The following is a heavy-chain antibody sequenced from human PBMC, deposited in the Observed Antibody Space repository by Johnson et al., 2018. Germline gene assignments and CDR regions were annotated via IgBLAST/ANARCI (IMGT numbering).Heavy chain of an antibody. V-gene: IGHV3-49*03. CDR1: KFTFGDFT. Sequence: EVQLVESGGGLVQPGRSLRLSCTASKFTFGDFTMTWFRQAPGKGLEGVGFIRSKAYGGTIQYAASVNGRFTIARDDSKSIAYLQMNSLKTEETAVYYCARESLPAGGHDAFDIWGQGTMVIVSS. CDR2: IRSKAYGGTI. D-gene: IGHD2-15*01. J-gene: IGHJ3*02. CDR3: ARESLPAGGHDAFDI.